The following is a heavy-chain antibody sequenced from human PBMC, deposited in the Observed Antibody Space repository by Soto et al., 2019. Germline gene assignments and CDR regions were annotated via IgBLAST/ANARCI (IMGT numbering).Heavy chain of an antibody. Sequence: QVQLQQWGAGLLKPSETLSLTCAVYGGSFNGYYWDWIRHSPGKGLEWIGEITHGGSTTYSPSLKSRVTMSLDTSKNQFFLNLTSVTAADTAVNYCARGRLFLTTSGLVITYFDNWGQGMLVTVSS. D-gene: IGHD3-3*01. CDR1: GGSFNGYY. J-gene: IGHJ4*02. CDR2: ITHGGST. V-gene: IGHV4-34*01. CDR3: ARGRLFLTTSGLVITYFDN.